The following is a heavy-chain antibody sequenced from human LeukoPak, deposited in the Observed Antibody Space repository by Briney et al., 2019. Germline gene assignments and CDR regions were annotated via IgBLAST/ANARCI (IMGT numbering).Heavy chain of an antibody. CDR3: AKDIVVVPAASDAFDI. CDR1: GFGFSSFA. V-gene: IGHV3-30*18. CDR2: MSYDGSSE. J-gene: IGHJ3*02. D-gene: IGHD2-15*01. Sequence: GGSLRLSCEGSGFTASGFGFSSFAMYWVRQAPGKGPEWVAVMSYDGSSEYYADSVKGRFTISRDNSQNTLYLQMNSLRAEDTAVYYCAKDIVVVPAASDAFDIWGQGTMVTVSS.